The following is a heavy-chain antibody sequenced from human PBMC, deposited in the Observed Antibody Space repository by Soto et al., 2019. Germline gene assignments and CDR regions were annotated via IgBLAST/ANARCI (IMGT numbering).Heavy chain of an antibody. J-gene: IGHJ4*02. CDR2: ISYDGSNK. CDR1: GFTFSSYG. V-gene: IGHV3-30*18. D-gene: IGHD4-17*01. CDR3: AKDRQTTVTTPFDY. Sequence: GGSLRLSCAASGFTFSSYGMHWVRQAPGKGLEWVAVISYDGSNKYYADSVKGRFTISRDNSKNTLYLQMNSLRAEDTAVYYCAKDRQTTVTTPFDYWGQGTLVTVSS.